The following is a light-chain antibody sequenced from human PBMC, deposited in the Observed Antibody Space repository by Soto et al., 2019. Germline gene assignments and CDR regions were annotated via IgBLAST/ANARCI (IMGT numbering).Light chain of an antibody. J-gene: IGKJ1*01. CDR1: QGIGDT. V-gene: IGKV3-15*01. Sequence: EVLMTQSPATLSVSPGEGVTLSCRASQGIGDTLAWYQHKPGQTPRLLIYGASTRATGIPARFSGSGSGTEFTLTISSLQSEDFAVYYCQQYNNWPPRTFGQGTKVDIK. CDR2: GAS. CDR3: QQYNNWPPRT.